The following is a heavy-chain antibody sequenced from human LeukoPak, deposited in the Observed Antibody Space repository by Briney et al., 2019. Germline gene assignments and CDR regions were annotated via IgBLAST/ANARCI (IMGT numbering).Heavy chain of an antibody. V-gene: IGHV1-18*01. CDR1: GYTFTNNE. CDR3: ARLADTAMVASDY. CDR2: ISVYNGNT. D-gene: IGHD5-18*01. Sequence: ASVKVSCKASGYTFTNNEISWVRQAPGQGLEWMGWISVYNGNTKYAQNLQGRVTMTTDTSTSTAYTELRSLRSDDTAVYYCARLADTAMVASDYWGQGTLVTVSS. J-gene: IGHJ4*02.